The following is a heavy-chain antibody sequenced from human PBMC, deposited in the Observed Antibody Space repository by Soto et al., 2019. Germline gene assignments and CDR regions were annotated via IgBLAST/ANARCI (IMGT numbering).Heavy chain of an antibody. D-gene: IGHD2-15*01. CDR1: GFTFSNYW. CDR3: ARERGSKSMDV. V-gene: IGHV3-7*03. Sequence: GGSLRLSCAASGFTFSNYWMTWVRQAPGKGLEWVANIRQDGSEGSYVDSVKGRFTISRDNARVSLFLQMNSLRAEDTAVYYCARERGSKSMDVWGQGTTVTVSS. CDR2: IRQDGSEG. J-gene: IGHJ6*02.